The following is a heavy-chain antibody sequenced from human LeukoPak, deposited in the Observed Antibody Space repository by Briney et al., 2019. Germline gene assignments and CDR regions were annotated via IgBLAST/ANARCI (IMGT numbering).Heavy chain of an antibody. CDR3: ARGNYGDYA. CDR1: GFTFSSYA. J-gene: IGHJ5*02. V-gene: IGHV3-30*04. CDR2: ISFDGSNE. Sequence: PGGSLRLSCAASGFTFSSYAMHWVRQAPGKGLEWVAFISFDGSNEYHADSVKGRFTISRDNSKNTLYLQMNTLRAEDTAVYYCARGNYGDYAWGQGTLVTVSS. D-gene: IGHD4-17*01.